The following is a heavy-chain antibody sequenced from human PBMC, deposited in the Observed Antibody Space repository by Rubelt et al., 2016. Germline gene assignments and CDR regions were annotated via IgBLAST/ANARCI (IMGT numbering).Heavy chain of an antibody. J-gene: IGHJ5*02. CDR2: IYSGGNT. CDR1: GGSISSSSYY. V-gene: IGHV4-39*01. Sequence: QVRLQESGPGLVKPSETLSLTCTVSGGSISSSSYYWGWIRQPPGNGLEWIGSIYSGGNTYYNPSLNSRITIPVDSSKNQFSLKLSSLTAADTAVYYCAKSAEGSTWYDAWGPGTLVTVSS. CDR3: AKSAEGSTWYDA. D-gene: IGHD6-13*01.